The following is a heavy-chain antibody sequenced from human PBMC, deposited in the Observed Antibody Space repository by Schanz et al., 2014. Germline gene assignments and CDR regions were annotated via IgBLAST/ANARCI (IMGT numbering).Heavy chain of an antibody. Sequence: QVQLVQSGAEVKKPGASVKVSCKASGYTLTNFDINWVRQAPGQGLEWMGWINPNSGGTNYAQKFQGRVTMTRDTSISTAYMELSRLRSDDTAVYYCARNIIATARAYDIWGQGTMVTVSS. CDR3: ARNIIATARAYDI. V-gene: IGHV1-2*02. D-gene: IGHD6-13*01. CDR1: GYTLTNFD. J-gene: IGHJ3*02. CDR2: INPNSGGT.